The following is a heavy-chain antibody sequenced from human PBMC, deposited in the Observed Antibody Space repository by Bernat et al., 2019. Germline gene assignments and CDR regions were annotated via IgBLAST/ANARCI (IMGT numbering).Heavy chain of an antibody. CDR3: ARGDSSSGYYYSEYFQH. CDR1: GFTFSSYW. Sequence: VQLVESGGGLVQPGGSLRLSCAASGFTFSSYWMSWVRQAPGKGLEWVANIKQDGSEKYYVDSVKGRFTISRDNAKNSLYLQMNSLRAEDTAVYYCARGDSSSGYYYSEYFQHWGQGTLVTVSS. D-gene: IGHD3-22*01. CDR2: IKQDGSEK. J-gene: IGHJ1*01. V-gene: IGHV3-7*03.